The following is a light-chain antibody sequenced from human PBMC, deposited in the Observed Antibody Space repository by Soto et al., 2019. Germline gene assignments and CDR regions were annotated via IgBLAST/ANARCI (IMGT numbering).Light chain of an antibody. CDR1: SSNIGSNY. V-gene: IGLV1-47*01. CDR2: NKN. CDR3: AAWDDSLSGVV. J-gene: IGLJ2*01. Sequence: QAVVTQPPSTSGAPGQRVTISCSGSSSNIGSNYVYWYQQLPGTAPKLLIYNKNQRPSGVPDRFSGSKSGTSASLAISGLRSEDEADYHCAAWDDSLSGVVFGGGTKLTVL.